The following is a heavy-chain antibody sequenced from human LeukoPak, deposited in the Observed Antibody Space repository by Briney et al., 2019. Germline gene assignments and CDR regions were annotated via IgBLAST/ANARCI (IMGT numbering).Heavy chain of an antibody. CDR2: INHSGST. J-gene: IGHJ3*02. CDR1: GGSFSGYY. CDR3: ASATLYYDYVWGPTRDAFDI. V-gene: IGHV4-34*01. Sequence: SETLSLTCAVYGGSFSGYYWSWIRQPPRKGLEWIGEINHSGSTNYNPSLKSRVTISVDTSKNQFSLKLSSVTAADTAVYYCASATLYYDYVWGPTRDAFDIWGQGTMVTVSS. D-gene: IGHD3-16*01.